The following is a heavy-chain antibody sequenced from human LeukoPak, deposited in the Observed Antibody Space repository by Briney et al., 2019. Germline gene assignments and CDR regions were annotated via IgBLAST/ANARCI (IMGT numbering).Heavy chain of an antibody. CDR2: ISSSGSTI. CDR3: VRSTRGSSPGY. CDR1: GFTFSSYE. V-gene: IGHV3-48*03. J-gene: IGHJ4*02. D-gene: IGHD5/OR15-5a*01. Sequence: HSGGSLRLSCAASGFTFSSYEMNWVRQAPGKGLEWVSYISSSGSTIYYADSVKGRFTISRDNAKNSLYLQTDSLRAEDTAVYYCVRSTRGSSPGYWGQGTLVTVSS.